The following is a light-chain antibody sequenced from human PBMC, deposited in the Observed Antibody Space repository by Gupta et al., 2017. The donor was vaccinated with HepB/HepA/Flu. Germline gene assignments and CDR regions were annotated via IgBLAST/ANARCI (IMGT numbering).Light chain of an antibody. CDR3: TQGTHWPPRRPFT. Sequence: DVVMTQSPLSLPVTLGQPAPISCRSSESIVYSDGNTCLSWFQQRPGQSPRRLIYKVSNRDSGVPDRFSGSGSGTDFTLRITRVEAEDVGVYYCTQGTHWPPRRPFTFGQGTKLEIK. V-gene: IGKV2-30*01. J-gene: IGKJ2*01. CDR1: ESIVYSDGNTC. CDR2: KVS.